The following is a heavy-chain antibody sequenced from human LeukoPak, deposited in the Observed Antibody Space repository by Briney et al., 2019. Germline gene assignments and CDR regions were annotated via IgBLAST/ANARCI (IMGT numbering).Heavy chain of an antibody. V-gene: IGHV4-30-2*01. Sequence: SETLSLTCAVSGGSISSGGYSWSWIRQPPGKGLEWIGYIYHSGSTYYNPSLKSRVTISVDRSKNQFSLKLSSVTAADTAVYYCARGNGDYPRALYYYYYGMDVWGQGTTVTVSS. CDR2: IYHSGST. J-gene: IGHJ6*02. D-gene: IGHD4-17*01. CDR3: ARGNGDYPRALYYYYYGMDV. CDR1: GGSISSGGYS.